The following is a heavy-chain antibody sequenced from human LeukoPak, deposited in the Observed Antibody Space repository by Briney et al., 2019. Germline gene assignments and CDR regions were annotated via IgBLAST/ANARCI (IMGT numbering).Heavy chain of an antibody. CDR2: IYPGDSDT. CDR3: ARPNITSYYDSRGYDAFDV. D-gene: IGHD3-22*01. Sequence: GESLKISCRGSGYSFTTYWIGWVRQMPGKGLEWMGIIYPGDSDTRYSPSFQGQVTISADKSVRTAYLQWSSLKASDTAMYYCARPNITSYYDSRGYDAFDVWGQGTMVTVSS. V-gene: IGHV5-51*01. CDR1: GYSFTTYW. J-gene: IGHJ3*01.